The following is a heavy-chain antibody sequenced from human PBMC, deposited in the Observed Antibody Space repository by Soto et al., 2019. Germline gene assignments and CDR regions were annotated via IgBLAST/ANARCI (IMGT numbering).Heavy chain of an antibody. CDR1: GFTFSFYA. J-gene: IGHJ3*01. Sequence: EVQLVESGGGLVQPGGSLRLSCAASGFTFSFYAMHWVRQAPGKGLEYVSAISSNGVATYHANSVKGRFTISRDHSKNPLYLQLGRLRAEDMAVYYCTRGGYCTNGVCARSFDLWGQGTLVTVSS. CDR2: ISSNGVAT. V-gene: IGHV3-64*01. D-gene: IGHD2-8*01. CDR3: TRGGYCTNGVCARSFDL.